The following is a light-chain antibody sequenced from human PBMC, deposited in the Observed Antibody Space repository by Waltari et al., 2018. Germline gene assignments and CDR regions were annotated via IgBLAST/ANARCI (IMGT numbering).Light chain of an antibody. V-gene: IGLV2-11*01. CDR1: RSDVGGYNF. CDR3: SSYAGNYVA. J-gene: IGLJ2*01. CDR2: DVT. Sequence: QSALTQPRSVSGSPGQSVTISCTGTRSDVGGYNFVSWYQQHPGTAPKLILSDVTKRPAGVPDRVSGSKSGNTASLTISGLQAEDEADYYCSSYAGNYVAFGGGTKLTVL.